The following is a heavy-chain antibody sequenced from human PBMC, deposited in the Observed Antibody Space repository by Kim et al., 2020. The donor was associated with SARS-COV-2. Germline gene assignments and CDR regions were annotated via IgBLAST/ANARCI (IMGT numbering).Heavy chain of an antibody. Sequence: GGSLRLSCAASGFTFSSYSMNWVRQAPGKGLEWVSSISSSSSYIYYADSVKGRFTISRDNAKNSLYLQMNSLRAEDTAVYYCARLTLKQAAALDYWGQGTLVTVSS. CDR1: GFTFSSYS. D-gene: IGHD6-13*01. CDR2: ISSSSSYI. V-gene: IGHV3-21*01. CDR3: ARLTLKQAAALDY. J-gene: IGHJ4*02.